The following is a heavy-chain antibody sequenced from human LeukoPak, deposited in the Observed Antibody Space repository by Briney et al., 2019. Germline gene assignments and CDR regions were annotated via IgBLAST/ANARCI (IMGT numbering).Heavy chain of an antibody. CDR3: AKGGLSDRRFEY. CDR1: EFTFSSSV. Sequence: HTGGSLRLSCAASEFTFSSSVMSWVRQAPGKGLEWVSVISGGGGTRYYADSVKGRFTISRDNSKNTLYPQMNSLRADDTAIYYCAKGGLSDRRFEYWGQGTLVTVSS. J-gene: IGHJ4*02. V-gene: IGHV3-23*01. D-gene: IGHD3-16*02. CDR2: ISGGGGTR.